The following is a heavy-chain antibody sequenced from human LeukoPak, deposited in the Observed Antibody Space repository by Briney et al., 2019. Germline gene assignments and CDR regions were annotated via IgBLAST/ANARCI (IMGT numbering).Heavy chain of an antibody. D-gene: IGHD4/OR15-4a*01. CDR1: GFTFSSYA. CDR3: AKDRIYGAIDY. J-gene: IGHJ4*02. CDR2: ISGSGSST. Sequence: GGSLRLSCAASGFTFSSYAMSWVRQAPGKGLEWVLAISGSGSSTYYADSVKGRFTISRDNSNNTLYLQMNSLRAEDTAVYYCAKDRIYGAIDYWGQGTLVTVSS. V-gene: IGHV3-23*01.